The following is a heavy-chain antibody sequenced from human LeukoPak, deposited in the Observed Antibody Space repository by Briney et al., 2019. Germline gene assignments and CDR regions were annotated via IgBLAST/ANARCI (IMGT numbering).Heavy chain of an antibody. CDR2: TYYRSKWYN. V-gene: IGHV6-1*01. J-gene: IGHJ5*02. Sequence: SQTLSLTCAISGDSVSSNSAAWNRIRQSPSRGLEWLGRTYYRSKWYNDYAVSVKSRITINPDTSKNQFSLQLNSVTPEDTAVYYCAREDIVATIDSNWFDPWGQGTLVTVSS. CDR1: GDSVSSNSAA. CDR3: AREDIVATIDSNWFDP. D-gene: IGHD5-12*01.